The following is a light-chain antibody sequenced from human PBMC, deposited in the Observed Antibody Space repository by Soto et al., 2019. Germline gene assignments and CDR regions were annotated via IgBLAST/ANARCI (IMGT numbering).Light chain of an antibody. CDR2: EVS. CDR1: SSDVGGYNY. CDR3: SSYAGSNNFEV. Sequence: QSALTQPPSASGSPGQSVTISCTGTSSDVGGYNYVSWYQQHPGKAPKLMIYEVSKRPXGVPDRFSGSKSGNTASLTVSGXXXXXXXXYYCSSYAGSNNFEVFGTGTKLSVL. V-gene: IGLV2-8*01. J-gene: IGLJ1*01.